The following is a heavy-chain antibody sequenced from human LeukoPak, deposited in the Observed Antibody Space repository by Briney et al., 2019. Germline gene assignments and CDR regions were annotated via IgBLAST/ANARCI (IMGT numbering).Heavy chain of an antibody. CDR1: GFTVRNSY. J-gene: IGHJ4*02. V-gene: IGHV3-53*01. CDR2: IYSDGTS. CDR3: TKTGGPWD. Sequence: GGSLRLSCAVAGFTVRNSYMSWIRQAPGKGLEWVSVIYSDGTSYYADSVKARFSISRDNSKNSLYLQMNSLRVEDTAMYYCTKTGGPWDWGQGTLVTVSS. D-gene: IGHD7-27*01.